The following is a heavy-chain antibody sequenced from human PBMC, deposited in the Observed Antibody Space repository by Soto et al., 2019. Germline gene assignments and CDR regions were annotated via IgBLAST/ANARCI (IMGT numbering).Heavy chain of an antibody. CDR1: GGSLSSGCYY. D-gene: IGHD6-19*01. V-gene: IGHV4-31*03. J-gene: IGHJ4*02. Sequence: SQTLSLTCTVSGGSLSSGCYYWSWIRQHPGKGLEWIGYIYYSGSTYYNPSLKSRVTISVDTSKNQFSLKLSSVTAADTAVYYCARVGQWLATDYWGQGTLVTVSS. CDR3: ARVGQWLATDY. CDR2: IYYSGST.